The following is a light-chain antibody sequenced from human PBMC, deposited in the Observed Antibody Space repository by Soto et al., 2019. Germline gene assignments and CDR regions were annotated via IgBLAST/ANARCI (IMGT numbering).Light chain of an antibody. CDR3: HVWDSSSDHYV. CDR2: DDS. Sequence: LTQPPSVSVAPGQTARITCGGNNIGGKSVHWYQQKPGQAPVLVVYDDSDRPSGIPDRFSGSNSGDTATLTIRRVEAGGEADYYCHVWDSSSDHYVFGTGTKVTVL. J-gene: IGLJ1*01. V-gene: IGLV3-21*02. CDR1: NIGGKS.